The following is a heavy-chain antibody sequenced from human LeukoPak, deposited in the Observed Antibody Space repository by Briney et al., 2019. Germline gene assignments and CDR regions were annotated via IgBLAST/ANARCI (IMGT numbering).Heavy chain of an antibody. CDR2: INPNSGGT. V-gene: IGHV1-2*02. Sequence: GASVKVSCKASGYTLTGYYMHWVRQAPGQGLEWMGWINPNSGGTNYAQKFQGRVTMTRDTSISTAYMELSRLRSDDTAVYYCARERYSSGWYGKYYFDYWGQGTLVTVSS. D-gene: IGHD6-19*01. CDR3: ARERYSSGWYGKYYFDY. CDR1: GYTLTGYY. J-gene: IGHJ4*02.